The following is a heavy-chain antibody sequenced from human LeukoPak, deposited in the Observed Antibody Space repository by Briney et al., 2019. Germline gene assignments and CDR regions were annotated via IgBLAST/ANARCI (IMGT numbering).Heavy chain of an antibody. D-gene: IGHD3-3*01. CDR3: TRGTGFGLVDY. J-gene: IGHJ4*02. CDR2: IYYSGNT. Sequence: MTSETLSLTCTVSGGSISSYYWGWIRQPPGKGLEWIGSIYYSGNTYYNASLKSRVTISLDASSNQFSLKLNSVTAADTAVYYCTRGTGFGLVDYWAREPWSPSPQ. V-gene: IGHV4-39*07. CDR1: GGSISSYY.